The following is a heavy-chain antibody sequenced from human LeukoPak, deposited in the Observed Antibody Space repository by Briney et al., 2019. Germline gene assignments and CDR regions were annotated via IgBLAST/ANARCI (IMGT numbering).Heavy chain of an antibody. D-gene: IGHD2-2*01. Sequence: GASVKVSCKASGYTFTSYYMHWVRQAPGQGLEWMGGIIPIFGTANHAQKFQGRVTITADESTSTAYMELSSLRSEDTAVYYCASSTSDNWFDPWGQGTLVTVSS. CDR3: ASSTSDNWFDP. V-gene: IGHV1-69*13. CDR1: GYTFTSYY. J-gene: IGHJ5*02. CDR2: IIPIFGTA.